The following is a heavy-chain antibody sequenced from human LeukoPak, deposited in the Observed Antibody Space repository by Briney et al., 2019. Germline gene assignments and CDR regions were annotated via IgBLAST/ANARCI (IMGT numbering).Heavy chain of an antibody. CDR2: ISTYSGNT. J-gene: IGHJ4*02. D-gene: IGHD2-15*01. V-gene: IGHV1-18*04. Sequence: ASVKVSCKASGYTFTSYGISWVRQAPGQGLEWMGWISTYSGNTNYAQKLQGRVTMTTDTSTSTAYMELRSLRSDDTAVYYCARGPPLDCSGGSCYFDYWGQGTLVTVSS. CDR1: GYTFTSYG. CDR3: ARGPPLDCSGGSCYFDY.